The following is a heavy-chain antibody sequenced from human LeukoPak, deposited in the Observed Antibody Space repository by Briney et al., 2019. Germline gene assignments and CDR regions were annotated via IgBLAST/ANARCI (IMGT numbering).Heavy chain of an antibody. J-gene: IGHJ4*02. CDR2: INPNSGGT. CDR1: GYTFTGYY. CDR3: AREGSDYYDSSRGYYFDY. D-gene: IGHD3-22*01. Sequence: GASVKVSCKASGYTFTGYYMHWVRQAPGQGLEWMGWINPNSGGTNYAQKFQGRVTMTRDTSISTAYMELSRLRSDDTAVYYCAREGSDYYDSSRGYYFDYWGQGTLVTVSS. V-gene: IGHV1-2*02.